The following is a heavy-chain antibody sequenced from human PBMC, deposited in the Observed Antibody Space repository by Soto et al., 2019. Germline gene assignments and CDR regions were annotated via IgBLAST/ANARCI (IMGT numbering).Heavy chain of an antibody. Sequence: SSETLSLTCTVSGGSISSGGYYWSWIRQHPGKGLEWIGYIYYSGSTYYNPSLKSRVTISVDTSKNQFSLKLSSVTAADTAVYYCARGRLSRHCGGDCGMDVWGQGTTVNVSS. CDR3: ARGRLSRHCGGDCGMDV. CDR2: IYYSGST. CDR1: GGSISSGGYY. D-gene: IGHD2-21*01. V-gene: IGHV4-31*03. J-gene: IGHJ6*02.